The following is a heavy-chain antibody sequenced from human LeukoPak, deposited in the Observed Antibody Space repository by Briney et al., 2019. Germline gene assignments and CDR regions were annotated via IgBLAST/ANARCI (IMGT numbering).Heavy chain of an antibody. CDR1: GGTFSGFY. Sequence: SETLSLTCAVYGGTFSGFYWSWIRQPPGKGLEWIGEINHRGSTNYNPSLKSRVTIAVDTSKNQFSLKLSSVTAADTAVYYCARVPKYFDLWGRGTLVTVSS. CDR3: ARVPKYFDL. CDR2: INHRGST. V-gene: IGHV4-34*01. J-gene: IGHJ2*01.